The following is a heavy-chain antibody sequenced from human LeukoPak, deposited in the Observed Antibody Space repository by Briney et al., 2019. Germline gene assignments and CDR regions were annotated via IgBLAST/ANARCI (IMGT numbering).Heavy chain of an antibody. Sequence: ASVKVSCKASGYTFTSYGISWVRQAPGQGLEWMGWISAYNGNTNYAQKLQGRVTMTTDTSTSTAYMELRSLRSDDTAMYYCARDFGLDWSGYYRAHYYMDVWGKGTTVTVSS. J-gene: IGHJ6*03. V-gene: IGHV1-18*01. CDR2: ISAYNGNT. CDR3: ARDFGLDWSGYYRAHYYMDV. D-gene: IGHD3-3*01. CDR1: GYTFTSYG.